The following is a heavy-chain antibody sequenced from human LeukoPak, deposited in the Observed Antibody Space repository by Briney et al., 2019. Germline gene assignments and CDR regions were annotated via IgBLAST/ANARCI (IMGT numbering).Heavy chain of an antibody. CDR3: ARGRKDTSGYRVTELGSGYSDY. V-gene: IGHV4-59*01. J-gene: IGHJ4*02. D-gene: IGHD3-9*01. CDR1: GGSISNYY. Sequence: SETLSLTCTVSGGSISNYYLNWIRQPPGKGLEWMGYIYYSGTTNYNPSLKSRVSMSVDTSKNQFSLKLSSVTAADTAVYYWARGRKDTSGYRVTELGSGYSDYWGQGTLVTVSS. CDR2: IYYSGTT.